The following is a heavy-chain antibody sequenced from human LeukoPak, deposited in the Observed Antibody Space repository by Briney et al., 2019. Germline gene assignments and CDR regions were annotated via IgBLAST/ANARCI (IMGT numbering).Heavy chain of an antibody. Sequence: ASVKVSCKASGYTFTSYGISWVRQAPGKGLEWVGWISAYNGKTNYAQRFQGRVTMTTDTPTSTAYMELRSLGSDDAAVYYCARDLTHYYDTIGSQHFDYWGQGTLVTVSS. D-gene: IGHD3-22*01. J-gene: IGHJ4*02. CDR2: ISAYNGKT. V-gene: IGHV1-18*01. CDR3: ARDLTHYYDTIGSQHFDY. CDR1: GYTFTSYG.